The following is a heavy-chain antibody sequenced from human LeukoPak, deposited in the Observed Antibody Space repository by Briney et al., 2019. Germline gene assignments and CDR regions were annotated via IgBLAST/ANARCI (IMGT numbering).Heavy chain of an antibody. CDR1: GLTFSNYC. J-gene: IGHJ6*02. V-gene: IGHV3-30*02. Sequence: GGSLRLSCAASGLTFSNYCMYWVRQAPGKGLEWVAFIGYDGNNKYYADSEKGRFTISRDNSKNTLYLQMNSLRAEDTAVYYCARMRGELVVAAAIFDAMGVWGQGTTVTVFS. CDR2: IGYDGNNK. CDR3: ARMRGELVVAAAIFDAMGV. D-gene: IGHD2-2*01.